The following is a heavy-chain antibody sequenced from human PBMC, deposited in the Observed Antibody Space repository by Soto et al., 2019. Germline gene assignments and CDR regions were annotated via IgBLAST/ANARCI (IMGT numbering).Heavy chain of an antibody. CDR3: TSGSVEGV. J-gene: IGHJ6*02. CDR1: GFTFNTAW. Sequence: EVQLVESGGGLVKPGGSLRLSCAASGFTFNTAWMNWVRQAPGEGLEWVGRIKTGAAGGATDYAAPVQGRFTISRDDSKNALYMHMNSLKTEDTAVYYCTSGSVEGVWGQGTTVTVSS. V-gene: IGHV3-15*07. CDR2: IKTGAAGGAT. D-gene: IGHD2-15*01.